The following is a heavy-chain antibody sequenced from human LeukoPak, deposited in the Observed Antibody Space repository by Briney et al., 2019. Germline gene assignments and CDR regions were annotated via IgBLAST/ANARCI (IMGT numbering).Heavy chain of an antibody. CDR1: GFTFSSYA. J-gene: IGHJ5*02. CDR3: AKGTDYYGSGSHYNWFDP. CDR2: ISTNGGST. D-gene: IGHD3-10*01. V-gene: IGHV3-23*01. Sequence: GGSLRLSCEASGFTFSSYAMSWVRQAPGKGLEWVSGISTNGGSTSYADSVKGRFTISRDNSKNTLYLQMNSLRAEDTAVYYCAKGTDYYGSGSHYNWFDPWGQGTLVTVSS.